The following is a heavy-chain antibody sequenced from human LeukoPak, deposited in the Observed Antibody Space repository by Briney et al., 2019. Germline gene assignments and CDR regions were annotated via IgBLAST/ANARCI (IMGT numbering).Heavy chain of an antibody. CDR1: GFTFSSHW. CDR3: AREVFEGQRQSDAFDV. D-gene: IGHD6-25*01. CDR2: VNGPGDWT. Sequence: GGSLRLSCAASGFTFSSHWMHWVRQAPGEGLVWVSRVNGPGDWTHYADSVRGRFIISRANAENTISLKMNNLRDEDTAVYFCAREVFEGQRQSDAFDVWGQGTMVTVSS. V-gene: IGHV3-74*01. J-gene: IGHJ3*01.